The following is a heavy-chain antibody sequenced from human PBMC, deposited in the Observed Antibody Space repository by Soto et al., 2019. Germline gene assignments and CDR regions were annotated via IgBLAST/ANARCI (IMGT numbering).Heavy chain of an antibody. CDR3: AREEQWLGPFDY. V-gene: IGHV3-74*01. Sequence: EVQLVESGGGLVQPGGSLRLSCAASGFTFSSYWMHWVRQAPGKGLVWVSRINSDGSSTSYADTVKGRFTISRDNAKNTLYLHMNSLRAEDTAVYYCAREEQWLGPFDYWGQGTLVTVSS. CDR2: INSDGSST. J-gene: IGHJ4*02. CDR1: GFTFSSYW. D-gene: IGHD6-19*01.